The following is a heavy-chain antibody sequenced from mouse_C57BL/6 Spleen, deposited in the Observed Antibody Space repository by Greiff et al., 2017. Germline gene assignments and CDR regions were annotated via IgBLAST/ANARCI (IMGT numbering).Heavy chain of an antibody. Sequence: EVQLQQSGAELVRPGASVKLSCTASGFNIKDDYMHWVKQRPEQGLEWIGWIDPENGDTEYASKFQGKATITADTSSNTAYLQLSSLTSEDTAVYYCTRYYYGSSYGFAYWGQGTLVTVSA. V-gene: IGHV14-4*01. CDR3: TRYYYGSSYGFAY. J-gene: IGHJ3*01. CDR2: IDPENGDT. CDR1: GFNIKDDY. D-gene: IGHD1-1*01.